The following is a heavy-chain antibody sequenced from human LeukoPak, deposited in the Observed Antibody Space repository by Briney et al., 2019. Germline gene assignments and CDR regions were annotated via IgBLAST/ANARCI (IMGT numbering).Heavy chain of an antibody. D-gene: IGHD6-19*01. CDR2: IGGGGPTT. J-gene: IGHJ4*02. CDR3: ARGFLGGTDQYFDS. V-gene: IGHV3-23*01. CDR1: GFTFSTYA. Sequence: PGGSLRLSCAASGFTFSTYAMNWVRQAPAKGLEWVSTIGGGGPTTDYADSVKDRFTISRDNSKNTLYLQMNSPRAEDTAVYFCARGFLGGTDQYFDSWGQGTLVTVSS.